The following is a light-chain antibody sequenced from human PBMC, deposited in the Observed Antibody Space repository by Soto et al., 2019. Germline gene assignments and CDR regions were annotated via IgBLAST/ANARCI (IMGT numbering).Light chain of an antibody. Sequence: QSALTQPASVSGSPGQSITMSCTATNSDVGGYNYVSWYQQHPGKAPKLMVYEVNKRPSGISSRFSGSKSGNTASLTISGLQAEDEADYYCLSYTSISTLVFGTGTKLTVL. CDR3: LSYTSISTLV. J-gene: IGLJ1*01. V-gene: IGLV2-14*01. CDR1: NSDVGGYNY. CDR2: EVN.